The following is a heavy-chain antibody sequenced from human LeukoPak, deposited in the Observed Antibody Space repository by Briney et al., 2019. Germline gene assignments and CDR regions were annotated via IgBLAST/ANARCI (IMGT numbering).Heavy chain of an antibody. J-gene: IGHJ6*03. D-gene: IGHD3-22*01. CDR2: IYTSGST. Sequence: PSQTLSLTCTVSGGPISSGSYYWSWIRQPAGKGLEWIGRIYTSGSTNYNPSLKSRVTISVDTSKNQFSLKLSSVTAADTAVYYCARVNYYDSSGYYLDGYYYYYMDVWGKGTTVTVSS. CDR1: GGPISSGSYY. CDR3: ARVNYYDSSGYYLDGYYYYYMDV. V-gene: IGHV4-61*02.